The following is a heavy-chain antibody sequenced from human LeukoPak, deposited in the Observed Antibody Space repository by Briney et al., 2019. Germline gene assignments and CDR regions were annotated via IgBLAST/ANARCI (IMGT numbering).Heavy chain of an antibody. V-gene: IGHV4-34*01. CDR3: ARSGDSSAYYSF. CDR1: GGSFSGYY. D-gene: IGHD3-22*01. CDR2: INHSGST. Sequence: SETLSLTCAVYGGSFSGYYWSWIRQPPGKGLEWIGEINHSGSTNYNPSLKSRVTISVDTSKNQFSLEMNSVTAADTAVYYCARSGDSSAYYSFWGQGILVTVSS. J-gene: IGHJ4*02.